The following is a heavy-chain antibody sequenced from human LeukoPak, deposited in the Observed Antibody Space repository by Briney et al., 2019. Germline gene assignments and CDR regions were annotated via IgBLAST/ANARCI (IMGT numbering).Heavy chain of an antibody. D-gene: IGHD6-13*01. CDR2: IGGSGNYI. CDR3: ARATTEAGISATGTAY. J-gene: IGHJ4*02. Sequence: GGSLSLSCAASGFTFTSYSMAWVRQAPGKGLEWVSSIGGSGNYIYYADSVKGRFTISRDNAKNSLYLQMNSLRAEDTAVYYCARATTEAGISATGTAYWGQGTLVTVSS. CDR1: GFTFTSYS. V-gene: IGHV3-21*01.